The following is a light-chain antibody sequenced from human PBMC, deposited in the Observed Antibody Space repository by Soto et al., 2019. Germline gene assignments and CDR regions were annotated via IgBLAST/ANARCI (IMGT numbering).Light chain of an antibody. CDR2: GAS. CDR1: QSVITSY. V-gene: IGKV3-20*01. J-gene: IGKJ4*01. Sequence: VLTQSPGTLSLSPGERATLSCRASQSVITSYLAWYQQKPGQAPRLLIYGASSRATGIPDRFSGSGSGADFTLTISRLEPEDFAVYYCQQYGSVPLTFGGGTKVEIK. CDR3: QQYGSVPLT.